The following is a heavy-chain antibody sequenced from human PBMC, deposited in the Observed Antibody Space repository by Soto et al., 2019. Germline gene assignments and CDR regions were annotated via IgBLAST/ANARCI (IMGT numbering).Heavy chain of an antibody. Sequence: ASVKVSCKASGYTFTGYYMHWVRQAPGQGLEWMGWINPNSGGTNYAQKFQGWVTMTRDTSISTAYMELSRLRSDDTAVYYCAKDTRLRLGDLSFDAFDYWGQGTLVTVSS. D-gene: IGHD3-16*02. CDR2: INPNSGGT. V-gene: IGHV1-2*04. CDR1: GYTFTGYY. J-gene: IGHJ4*02. CDR3: AKDTRLRLGDLSFDAFDY.